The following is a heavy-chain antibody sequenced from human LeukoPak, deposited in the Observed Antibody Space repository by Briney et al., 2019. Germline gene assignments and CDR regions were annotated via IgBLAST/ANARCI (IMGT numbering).Heavy chain of an antibody. CDR3: ATRGYSYGYYYYGMDV. Sequence: SETLSLTCTVSGGSIGSSSYYWGWIRQPPGKGLEWIGSIYYSGSTYYNPSLKSRVTISVDTSKNQFSLKLSSVTAADTAVYYCATRGYSYGYYYYGMDVWGQGTTVTVSS. J-gene: IGHJ6*02. V-gene: IGHV4-39*01. CDR2: IYYSGST. CDR1: GGSIGSSSYY. D-gene: IGHD5-18*01.